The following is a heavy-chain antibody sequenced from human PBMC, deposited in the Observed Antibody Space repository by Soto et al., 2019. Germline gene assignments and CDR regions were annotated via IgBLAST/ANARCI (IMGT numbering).Heavy chain of an antibody. V-gene: IGHV3-30-3*01. CDR3: ARPDLEGGRYPDY. D-gene: IGHD1-26*01. Sequence: QVQLVESGGGVVQPGRSLRLSCAASGFTFSNYAMHWVRQAPGKGLEWVAVISYDGSNKYYADSVKGRFTISRDNSKNTLYLQMNSLSAEDTDMYYWARPDLEGGRYPDYWGEGTLVTVSS. J-gene: IGHJ4*02. CDR1: GFTFSNYA. CDR2: ISYDGSNK.